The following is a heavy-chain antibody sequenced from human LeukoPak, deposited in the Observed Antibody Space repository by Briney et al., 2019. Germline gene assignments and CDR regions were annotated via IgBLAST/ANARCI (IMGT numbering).Heavy chain of an antibody. J-gene: IGHJ4*02. CDR1: GFTFSSIA. CDR3: ARQRPNSDCFDY. CDR2: ISGSGGGT. D-gene: IGHD2-21*02. V-gene: IGHV3-23*01. Sequence: GGSLRLSCAASGFTFSSIAMSWVRQARDKGLEWVSTISGSGGGTYYADSVKGRFTISRDNSKNTLYLQVNSLRAEDTAVYYCARQRPNSDCFDYWGQGTLVTVSS.